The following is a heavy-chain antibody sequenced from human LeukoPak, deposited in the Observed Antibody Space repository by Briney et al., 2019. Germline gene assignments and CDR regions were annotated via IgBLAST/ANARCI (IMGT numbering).Heavy chain of an antibody. D-gene: IGHD2-15*01. J-gene: IGHJ4*02. CDR3: AKGCGGSCYSEFDY. Sequence: GGSLRLSCAASGFTFSNYAMSCVRQAPGKGLECVSGISGSGGSTYYADSVKGRFTISRDDSKNTLYLQMNSLRAEDTAIYYCAKGCGGSCYSEFDYWGQGTLVTVSS. CDR1: GFTFSNYA. CDR2: ISGSGGST. V-gene: IGHV3-23*01.